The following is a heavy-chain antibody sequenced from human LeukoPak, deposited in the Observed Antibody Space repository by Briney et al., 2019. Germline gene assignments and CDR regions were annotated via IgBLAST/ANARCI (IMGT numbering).Heavy chain of an antibody. Sequence: PSETLSLTCTVSGGSISSYYWSWIRQPPGKGLEWIGYICYSGSTNYNPSLKSRVTISVDTSKNQFSLKLSSVTAADTAVYYCARVSEGVWFDPWGQGTLVTVSS. D-gene: IGHD2-8*01. CDR3: ARVSEGVWFDP. V-gene: IGHV4-59*08. J-gene: IGHJ5*02. CDR1: GGSISSYY. CDR2: ICYSGST.